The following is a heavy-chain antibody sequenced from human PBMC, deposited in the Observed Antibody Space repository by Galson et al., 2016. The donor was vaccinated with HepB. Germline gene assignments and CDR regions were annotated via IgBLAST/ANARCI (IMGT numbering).Heavy chain of an antibody. D-gene: IGHD3-9*01. J-gene: IGHJ6*02. CDR2: ISNSGSTI. CDR1: GFTFSSYE. CDR3: ARADYDILSGYSQDYGMDV. Sequence: SLRLSCAASGFTFSSYEMNWVRQAPGKGLEWVSYISNSGSTIYYADSVKGRFTISRDNAKNSLYLHMNSLRAEDTAVYYCARADYDILSGYSQDYGMDVWGQGTTVTVSS. V-gene: IGHV3-48*03.